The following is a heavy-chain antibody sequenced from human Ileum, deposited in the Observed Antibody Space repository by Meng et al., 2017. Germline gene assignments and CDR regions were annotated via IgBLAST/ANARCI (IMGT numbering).Heavy chain of an antibody. CDR1: GGPVSSSSYY. D-gene: IGHD3-22*01. Sequence: QVQLQQSGPGLVKPSETLSSTCTVPGGPVSSSSYYWGWIRQPPGKGLEWIGSIYYSGSTYYNPSLKSRVTISVDTSKNQFSLKLSSVTAADTAVYYCAQPRITMTLGGFRTGWFDPWGQGTLVTVSS. CDR2: IYYSGST. V-gene: IGHV4-39*01. J-gene: IGHJ5*02. CDR3: AQPRITMTLGGFRTGWFDP.